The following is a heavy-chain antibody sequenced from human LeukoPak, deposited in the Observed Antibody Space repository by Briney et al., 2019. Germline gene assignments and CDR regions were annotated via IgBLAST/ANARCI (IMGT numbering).Heavy chain of an antibody. CDR2: IYSDGST. J-gene: IGHJ4*02. CDR3: ARGDYAIDY. D-gene: IGHD4-17*01. CDR1: GFTVSSTS. Sequence: GGSLRLSCAASGFTVSSTSMTWVRQPPGKGLEWVSVIYSDGSTYYADSVEGRFAISTDNFKNTLYLQMNSLRADDTAVYYCARGDYAIDYWGQGTLVTVSS. V-gene: IGHV3-53*01.